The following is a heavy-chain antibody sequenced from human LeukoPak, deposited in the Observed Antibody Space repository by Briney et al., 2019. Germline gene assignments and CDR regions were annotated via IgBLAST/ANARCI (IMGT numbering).Heavy chain of an antibody. CDR1: GFTFSSYW. V-gene: IGHV3-7*05. D-gene: IGHD3-10*01. CDR2: IKQDGGEK. J-gene: IGHJ4*02. Sequence: GGSLRLSCAASGFTFSSYWMSWVRQAPGKGLEWVANIKQDGGEKYYVDSVKGRFTISRDNDKSSLYLQMSSLRAEDTAVYYCARPQHSMVRGVMGYWGQGTLVTVS. CDR3: ARPQHSMVRGVMGY.